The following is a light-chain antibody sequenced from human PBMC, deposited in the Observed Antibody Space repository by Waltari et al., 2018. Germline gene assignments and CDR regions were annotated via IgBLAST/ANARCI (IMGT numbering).Light chain of an antibody. V-gene: IGLV2-14*03. Sequence: QSALTQPASVSGSPGQSIAISCTGTSSYVGGYDYVSWYQYHPGKAPKLMIYDVSYRPAGVSNRFSGSKSRNTASLTISGLQAEDEADYYCSSYTSSSTRVFGGGTKLTVL. J-gene: IGLJ2*01. CDR1: SSYVGGYDY. CDR3: SSYTSSSTRV. CDR2: DVS.